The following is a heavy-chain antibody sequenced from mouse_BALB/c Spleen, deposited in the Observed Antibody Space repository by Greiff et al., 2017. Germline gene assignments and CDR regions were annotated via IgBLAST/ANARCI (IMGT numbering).Heavy chain of an antibody. CDR2: IYPGGGYT. D-gene: IGHD4-1*01. J-gene: IGHJ2*01. Sequence: LVESGAELVRPGTSVKISCKASGYTFTNYWLGWVKQRLGHGLEWIGDIYPGGGYTNYNEKFKGKATLTADTSSSTAYMQLSSLTSEDSAVYFCARTVGRDYWGQGTTLTVSS. CDR1: GYTFTNYW. CDR3: ARTVGRDY. V-gene: IGHV1-63*02.